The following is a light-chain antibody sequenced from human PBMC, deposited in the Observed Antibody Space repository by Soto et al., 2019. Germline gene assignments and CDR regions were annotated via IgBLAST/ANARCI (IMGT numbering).Light chain of an antibody. Sequence: EIVMTQSPVTLSVSPGDRATLSCRASQSVNSNLAWYQQKPGQTPKLLIYVASTRAAGIPARFSGSGSGTEFTLTISSLQSEDFAVYCGQQYNVCPLTFGGGTKVEFK. V-gene: IGKV3-15*01. CDR3: QQYNVCPLT. J-gene: IGKJ4*01. CDR2: VAS. CDR1: QSVNSN.